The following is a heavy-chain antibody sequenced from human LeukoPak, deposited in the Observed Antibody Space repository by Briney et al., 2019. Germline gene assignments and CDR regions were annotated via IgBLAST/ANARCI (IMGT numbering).Heavy chain of an antibody. D-gene: IGHD6-13*01. CDR2: IYYSGST. Sequence: SETLSLTCTVSGGSISSSSYYWGWIRQPPGKGLEWIGSIYYSGSTYYNPSLKSRVTISLDTSKNQFSLKLSSVTAADTAVYYCAKDLYSSSWYYFDYWGQGTLVTVSS. CDR1: GGSISSSSYY. CDR3: AKDLYSSSWYYFDY. V-gene: IGHV4-39*07. J-gene: IGHJ4*02.